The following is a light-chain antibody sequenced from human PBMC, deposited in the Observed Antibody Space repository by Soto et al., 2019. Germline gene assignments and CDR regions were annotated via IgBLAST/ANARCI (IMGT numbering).Light chain of an antibody. Sequence: QSALTQPASVSGSPGQSITISCTGTSSDVGGYNFVSWYQQHPGKAPKLMLYNVYDRPSGISHRFSGSRSGNTASLTISGLQADDEAHYYCNSYTSSRTLVFGGGTKVTVL. J-gene: IGLJ2*01. V-gene: IGLV2-14*03. CDR2: NVY. CDR3: NSYTSSRTLV. CDR1: SSDVGGYNF.